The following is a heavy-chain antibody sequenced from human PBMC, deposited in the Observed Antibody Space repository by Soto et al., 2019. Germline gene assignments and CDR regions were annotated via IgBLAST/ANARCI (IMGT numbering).Heavy chain of an antibody. CDR1: GFSLSNARMG. CDR2: IFSNDEK. CDR3: ARVIVVVSAMGGSFDY. Sequence: QVTLKESGPVLVKPTETLTLTCTVSGFSLSNARMGVSWIRQPPGKALEWLAHIFSNDEKSYSTSLKSRLTISKDTAKSQVVLTMTNMDPVDTATYYWARVIVVVSAMGGSFDYWCQGTLVTVTS. V-gene: IGHV2-26*01. J-gene: IGHJ4*02. D-gene: IGHD2-21*02.